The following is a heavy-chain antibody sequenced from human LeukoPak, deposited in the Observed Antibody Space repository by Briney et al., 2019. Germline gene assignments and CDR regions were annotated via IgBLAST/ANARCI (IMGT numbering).Heavy chain of an antibody. CDR2: INFGDSNT. V-gene: IGHV5-51*01. CDR3: ATRRHSGSPNWYDP. CDR1: GHSFTNHW. J-gene: IGHJ5*02. Sequence: GESLQISCKASGHSFTNHWIGWVRQMPGIGPEWVGIINFGDSNTLYSPAFEGQVTISLDKSISTTYLQWRSLKASDTAMYYCATRRHSGSPNWYDPWGQGTLVTVSS. D-gene: IGHD1-26*01.